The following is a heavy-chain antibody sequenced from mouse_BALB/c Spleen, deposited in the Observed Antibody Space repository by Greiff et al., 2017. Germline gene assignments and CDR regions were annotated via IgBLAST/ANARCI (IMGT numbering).Heavy chain of an antibody. J-gene: IGHJ4*01. V-gene: IGHV14-3*02. D-gene: IGHD3-3*01. CDR1: GFNIKDTY. Sequence: VQLQQSGAELVKPGASVKLSCTASGFNIKDTYMHWVKQSPEQGLEWIGRIDPANGNTKYDPKFQGKATITADTSSNTAYLQLSSLTSEDTAVYYCAGTAYYAMDYWGQGTSVTVSS. CDR3: AGTAYYAMDY. CDR2: IDPANGNT.